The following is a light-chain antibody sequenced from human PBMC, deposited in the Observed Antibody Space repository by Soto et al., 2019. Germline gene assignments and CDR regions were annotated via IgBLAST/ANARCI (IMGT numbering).Light chain of an antibody. CDR3: QQYHNTPIT. CDR1: QSVSSNY. V-gene: IGKV3-20*01. Sequence: EIVLTQSPGTLSLSPGEGATLSCRVSQSVSSNYLAWYQQIPGQAPRLLIYGVSSRAAGIPDRFSGSGSGTDFTLTINRLEPEDFAVYYCQQYHNTPITFGQGTRLEIK. J-gene: IGKJ5*01. CDR2: GVS.